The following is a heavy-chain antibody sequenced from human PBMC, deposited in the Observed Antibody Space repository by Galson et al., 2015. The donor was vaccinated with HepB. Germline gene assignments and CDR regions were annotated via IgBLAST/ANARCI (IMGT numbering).Heavy chain of an antibody. CDR2: INADNGNT. CDR1: GYIFTSYS. Sequence: SVKVSCKASGYIFTSYSIHWVRQAPGQRLEWMGWINADNGNTEYSQKFQGRLTITRDTSASTAYMELSGLRSDDTAWYYCARDQTTMSLDYWGQGSLVTVSS. V-gene: IGHV1-3*01. D-gene: IGHD4-17*01. J-gene: IGHJ4*02. CDR3: ARDQTTMSLDY.